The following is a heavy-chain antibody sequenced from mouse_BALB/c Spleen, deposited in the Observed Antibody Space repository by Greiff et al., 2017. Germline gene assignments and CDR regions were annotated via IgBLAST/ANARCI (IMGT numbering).Heavy chain of an antibody. CDR1: GDSITSGY. Sequence: EVKLVESGPSLVKPSQTLSLTCSVTGDSITSGYWNWIRKFPGNKLEYMGYISYSGSTYYNPSIKSRISITRDTSKNQYYLQLNSVTTEDTATYYCARGYGSSYGWYFDVWGAGTTVTVSS. CDR3: ARGYGSSYGWYFDV. D-gene: IGHD1-1*01. J-gene: IGHJ1*01. V-gene: IGHV3-8*02. CDR2: ISYSGST.